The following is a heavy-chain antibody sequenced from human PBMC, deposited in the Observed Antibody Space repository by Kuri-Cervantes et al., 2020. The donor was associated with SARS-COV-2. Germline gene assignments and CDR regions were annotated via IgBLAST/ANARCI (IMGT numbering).Heavy chain of an antibody. CDR3: ARGSCSSTSCYFWIFDF. D-gene: IGHD2-2*01. V-gene: IGHV1-8*03. J-gene: IGHJ4*02. CDR2: MNPNSGNT. Sequence: GSVKVSCKSTGYTFTSYDINGVRQATRQGLEWMGWMNPNSGNTGYAQRFKGRVTITRNTSISTAYMELSRLGSEDTAGYYCARGSCSSTSCYFWIFDFWGQGTLVTVSS. CDR1: GYTFTSYD.